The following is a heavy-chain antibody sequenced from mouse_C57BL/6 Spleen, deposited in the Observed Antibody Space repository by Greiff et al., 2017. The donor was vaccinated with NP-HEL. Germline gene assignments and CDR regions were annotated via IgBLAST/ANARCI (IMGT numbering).Heavy chain of an antibody. Sequence: ESGPGLVKPSQSLSLTCSVTGYSITSGYYWNWIRQFPGNILEWMGYISYDGSNNYNPSLKNRISITRDTSKNQFFLKLNSVTTEDTATYYCARDLPYYGSSYYAMDYWGQGTSVTVSS. V-gene: IGHV3-6*01. CDR3: ARDLPYYGSSYYAMDY. CDR1: GYSITSGYY. J-gene: IGHJ4*01. CDR2: ISYDGSN. D-gene: IGHD1-1*01.